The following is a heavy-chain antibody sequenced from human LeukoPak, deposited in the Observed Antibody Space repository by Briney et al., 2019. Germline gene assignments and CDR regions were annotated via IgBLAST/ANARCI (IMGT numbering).Heavy chain of an antibody. Sequence: ASVKVSCKASGYIFTSYYMYWVRQAPGQGLEWMGIINPSGGSIRYAQKFQGRVTMTRDTSTSTVYMELSSLRSEDTAVYYCAREAEFDVWGKGTTVTVSS. D-gene: IGHD3-10*01. CDR1: GYIFTSYY. V-gene: IGHV1-46*01. CDR3: AREAEFDV. CDR2: INPSGGSI. J-gene: IGHJ6*04.